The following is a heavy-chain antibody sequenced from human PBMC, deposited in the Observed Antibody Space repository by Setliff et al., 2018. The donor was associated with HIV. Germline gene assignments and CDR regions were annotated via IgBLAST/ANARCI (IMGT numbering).Heavy chain of an antibody. J-gene: IGHJ5*02. CDR2: ISDYNSNT. V-gene: IGHV1-18*01. CDR3: ARRADWFDL. CDR1: GYTFTSYG. Sequence: ASVKVSCKASGYTFTSYGLCWVRQAPGQGLEWMGWISDYNSNTEYAQKLQGRVTMTKDTSTSTAYMELRSLRPDDTAVYFCARRADWFDLWGQGTLVTVSS.